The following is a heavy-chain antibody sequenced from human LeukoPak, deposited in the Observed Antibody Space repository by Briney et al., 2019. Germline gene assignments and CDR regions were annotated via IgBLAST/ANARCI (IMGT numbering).Heavy chain of an antibody. J-gene: IGHJ4*02. Sequence: GGSLRLSCAASGFTFSSIWMTWVRQAPGKGLVWVAQINQDGSEKYYVDSVKGRFTIPRDNAKSSLYLQMNSLRAEDTAVYYCAREPPLAGGFGEPYWGQGTLVTVSS. D-gene: IGHD3-10*01. V-gene: IGHV3-7*01. CDR2: INQDGSEK. CDR3: AREPPLAGGFGEPY. CDR1: GFTFSSIW.